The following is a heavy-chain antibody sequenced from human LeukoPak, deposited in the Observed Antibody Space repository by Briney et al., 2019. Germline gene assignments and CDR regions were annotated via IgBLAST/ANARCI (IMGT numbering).Heavy chain of an antibody. CDR2: IYYSGAT. CDR3: ARSTGYYAPFDP. D-gene: IGHD3-9*01. V-gene: IGHV4-39*01. Sequence: KPSETLSLTCTVSGGSITTNNYYWDWIRQPPGKGREWIGRIYYSGATHYNPSLKSRITISVDTSKNLFSLNLSSLTAADTAVYYCARSTGYYAPFDPWGQGTLVTVSS. CDR1: GGSITTNNYY. J-gene: IGHJ5*02.